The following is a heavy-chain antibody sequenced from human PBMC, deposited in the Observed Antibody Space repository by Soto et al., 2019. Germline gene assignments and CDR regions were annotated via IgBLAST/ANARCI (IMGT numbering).Heavy chain of an antibody. D-gene: IGHD1-1*01. CDR1: GFTFSTYW. V-gene: IGHV3-30*03. J-gene: IGHJ4*02. Sequence: GGSLRLSCAASGFTFSTYWMNWVRQAPGKGLEWVAVISYDGSNKYYADSVKGRFTISRDNAKNTLYLQMNSLRAEDTAVYYCARDLNYYFDYWGQGTLVTVSS. CDR2: ISYDGSNK. CDR3: ARDLNYYFDY.